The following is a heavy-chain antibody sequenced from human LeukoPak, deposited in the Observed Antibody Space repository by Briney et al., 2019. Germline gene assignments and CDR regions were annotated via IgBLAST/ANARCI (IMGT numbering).Heavy chain of an antibody. J-gene: IGHJ5*02. CDR2: INHSGST. CDR1: GGSFSGYY. Sequence: SETLSLTCAVYGGSFSGYYWSWIRQPPGKGLEWIGEINHSGSTNYNPSLKSRVTISVDTSKNQFSLKLSSVSAADTAVYYCARVPSRPSHEGSNWFDPWGQGTLVTVSS. V-gene: IGHV4-34*01. D-gene: IGHD2-2*01. CDR3: ARVPSRPSHEGSNWFDP.